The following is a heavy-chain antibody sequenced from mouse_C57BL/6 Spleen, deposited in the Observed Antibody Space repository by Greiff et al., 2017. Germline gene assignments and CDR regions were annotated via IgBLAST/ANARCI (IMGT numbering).Heavy chain of an antibody. Sequence: VQLQQPGTELVKPGASVKLSCKASGYTFTSYWMHWVKQRPGQGLEWIGNINPSNGGTNYNEKLKSKATLTVDKSSSTAYMQLSSLTSEDSAVYYCARRGSHYYGSSGGFAYWGQGTLVTVSA. D-gene: IGHD1-1*01. CDR3: ARRGSHYYGSSGGFAY. CDR1: GYTFTSYW. CDR2: INPSNGGT. J-gene: IGHJ3*01. V-gene: IGHV1-53*01.